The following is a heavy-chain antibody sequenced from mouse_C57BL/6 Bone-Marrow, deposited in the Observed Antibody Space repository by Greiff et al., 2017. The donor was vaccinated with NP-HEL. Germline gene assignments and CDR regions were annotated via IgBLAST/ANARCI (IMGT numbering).Heavy chain of an antibody. V-gene: IGHV5-12-2*01. D-gene: IGHD2-1*01. Sequence: EVMLVESGGGLVQPGGSLKLSCAASGFTFSSYTMSWVRQTPEKRLEWVAYISNGGGSTYYPDTVKGRFTISRDNAKNTLYLQMNSLKSEDTAMYYCARHYGNYWFAYWGQGTLVTVSA. CDR3: ARHYGNYWFAY. J-gene: IGHJ3*01. CDR1: GFTFSSYT. CDR2: ISNGGGST.